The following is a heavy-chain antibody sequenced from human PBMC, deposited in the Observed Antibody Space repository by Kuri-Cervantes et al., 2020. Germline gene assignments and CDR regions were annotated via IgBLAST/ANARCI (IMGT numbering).Heavy chain of an antibody. CDR2: ILYSGST. J-gene: IGHJ4*02. CDR1: GGSINSSDYY. D-gene: IGHD3-10*01. CDR3: AIGGSGEGY. V-gene: IGHV4-30-4*01. Sequence: SETLSLTCTVSGGSINSSDYYWSWLRQPTGKGLDGYGYILYSGSTYYNLSLKSRVTMSVDTSKKQFSMQLGSVTAAETAVYYCAIGGSGEGYWGQGTVVTVSS.